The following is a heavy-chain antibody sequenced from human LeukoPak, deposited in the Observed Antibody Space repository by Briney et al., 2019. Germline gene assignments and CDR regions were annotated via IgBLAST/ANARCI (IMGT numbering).Heavy chain of an antibody. J-gene: IGHJ4*02. V-gene: IGHV4-39*01. CDR1: GGSISSSSYY. CDR2: IYYSGST. D-gene: IGHD3-3*01. CDR3: ARLFWSGYWYYFDY. Sequence: PSETLSLTCTVSGGSISSSSYYWGWIRQPPGTGLEWIGSIYYSGSTYYNPSLKSRVTISVDTSKNQFSLKLSSVTAADTAVYYCARLFWSGYWYYFDYWGQGTLVTVSS.